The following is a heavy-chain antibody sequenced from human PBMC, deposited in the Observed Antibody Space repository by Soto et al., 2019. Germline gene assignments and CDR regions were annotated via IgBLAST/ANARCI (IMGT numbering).Heavy chain of an antibody. CDR1: GGSISIDDYY. J-gene: IGHJ2*01. Sequence: QVQLQESGPALVKPSQTLSLTCTVSGGSISIDDYYWSWIRQHPGEGLEWIGYINYGGNTYYNPSLKRRVTIFVDTSKKQFSLRLNSVTAADTALYYCARSRGYGDSWDFDLWGRGTLVTVSS. D-gene: IGHD4-17*01. CDR3: ARSRGYGDSWDFDL. CDR2: INYGGNT. V-gene: IGHV4-31*03.